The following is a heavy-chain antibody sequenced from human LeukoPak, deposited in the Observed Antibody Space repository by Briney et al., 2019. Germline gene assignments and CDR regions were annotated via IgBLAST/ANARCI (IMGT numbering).Heavy chain of an antibody. D-gene: IGHD6-13*01. V-gene: IGHV3-30*04. CDR1: GFTFSSYA. J-gene: IGHJ4*02. CDR2: ISYDGSNK. CDR3: ARDVRGYSSSWSLDY. Sequence: GGSLRLSCAASGFTFSSYAMHWVRQAPGKGLEWVAVISYDGSNKYYADSVKGRFTISRDNSKNTLYLQMNSLRAEDTAVYYCARDVRGYSSSWSLDYWGQGTLVTVSS.